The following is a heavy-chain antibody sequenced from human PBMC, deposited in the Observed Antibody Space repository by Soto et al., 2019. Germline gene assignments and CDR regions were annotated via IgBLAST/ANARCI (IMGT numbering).Heavy chain of an antibody. CDR1: GYTFTSFG. D-gene: IGHD3-10*01. Sequence: QVQLVQSGAEVKKPGASVKVSCKASGYTFTSFGFSWVRQAPGQGLEWMGWIRGNNVNTNYAQKLQGRVTMTTDTTRSRAYMELRSLRSDDTAVYYCARGVGFGELLHWGQGTLVTVSS. CDR2: IRGNNVNT. V-gene: IGHV1-18*01. CDR3: ARGVGFGELLH. J-gene: IGHJ4*02.